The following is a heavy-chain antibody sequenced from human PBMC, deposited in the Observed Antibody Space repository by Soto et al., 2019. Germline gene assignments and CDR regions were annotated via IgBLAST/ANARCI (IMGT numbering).Heavy chain of an antibody. V-gene: IGHV4-34*01. J-gene: IGHJ4*02. D-gene: IGHD3-3*01. Sequence: SETLSLTCAGYGVSFTGYYWSWIRQPPGKGLEWIGEINHSGSTNYNPSVKSRVTISVDTYKKQFSLKLSSVTAADTAVYYCATSYYNFWSGYYLAYFDYWGQGTLVTVSS. CDR1: GVSFTGYY. CDR3: ATSYYNFWSGYYLAYFDY. CDR2: INHSGST.